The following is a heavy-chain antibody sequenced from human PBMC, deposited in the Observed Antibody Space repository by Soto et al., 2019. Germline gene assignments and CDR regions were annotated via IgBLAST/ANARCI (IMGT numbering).Heavy chain of an antibody. Sequence: GASVKVSCKASGGTFSSYAISWVRQAPGQGLEWMGGIIPIFGTANYAQKFQGRVTITADESTSTAYMELSSLRSEDTAVYYCARGQQPTPKYYYYSMDVWGQGTTVTVSS. V-gene: IGHV1-69*13. J-gene: IGHJ6*02. CDR1: GGTFSSYA. CDR2: IIPIFGTA. D-gene: IGHD6-13*01. CDR3: ARGQQPTPKYYYYSMDV.